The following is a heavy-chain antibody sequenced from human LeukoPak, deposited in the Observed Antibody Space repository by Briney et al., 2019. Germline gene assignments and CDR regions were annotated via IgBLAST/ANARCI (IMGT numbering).Heavy chain of an antibody. V-gene: IGHV3-33*06. CDR2: IWYDGSNK. J-gene: IGHJ4*02. D-gene: IGHD1-26*01. Sequence: QPGGSLRLSCAASGFRFSNYGMHWVRQAPGKGLEWVALIWYDGSNKYYADSVKGRFTISRDNSKNTLYLQMNSLRAEDAAVYYCAKYFRADSGNYYRSFDYWGQGTLVTVSS. CDR3: AKYFRADSGNYYRSFDY. CDR1: GFRFSNYG.